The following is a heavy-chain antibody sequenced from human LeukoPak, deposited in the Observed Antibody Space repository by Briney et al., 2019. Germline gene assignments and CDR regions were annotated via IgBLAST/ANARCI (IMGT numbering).Heavy chain of an antibody. CDR2: IYYSGST. Sequence: TLSLTCAVSGGSISSGGYSWSWIRQPPGKGLEWIGYIYYSGSTYYNPSLKSRVTISVDTSKNQFSLKLSSVTAADTAVYYCARGGGYFNYWGQGTLVTVSS. V-gene: IGHV4-30-4*07. CDR3: ARGGGYFNY. D-gene: IGHD3-16*01. J-gene: IGHJ4*02. CDR1: GGSISSGGYS.